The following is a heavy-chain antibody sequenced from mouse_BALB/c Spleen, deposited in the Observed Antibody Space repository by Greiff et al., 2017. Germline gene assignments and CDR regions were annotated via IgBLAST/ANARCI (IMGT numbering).Heavy chain of an antibody. J-gene: IGHJ4*01. V-gene: IGHV1-4*01. D-gene: IGHD2-1*01. CDR3: ARGGNYEDYAMDY. CDR2: INPSSGYT. CDR1: GYTFTSYT. Sequence: QVQLQQSGAELARPGASVKMSCKASGYTFTSYTMHWVKQRPGQGLEWIGYINPSSGYTNYNQKFKDKATLTADKSSSTAYMQLSSLTSEDSAVYYCARGGNYEDYAMDYWGQGTSVTVSS.